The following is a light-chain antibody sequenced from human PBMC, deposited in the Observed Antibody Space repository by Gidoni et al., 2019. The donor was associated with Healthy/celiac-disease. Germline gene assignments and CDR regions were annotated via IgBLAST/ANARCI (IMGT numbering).Light chain of an antibody. J-gene: IGKJ4*01. CDR1: HGISSY. CDR2: AAS. V-gene: IGKV1-8*01. CDR3: QQYYSYRLT. Sequence: AIRMTQSPSSFSASTGDRVTITCRASHGISSYLAWYQQKPGKAPKLLIYAASTLQSGVPSRFSGSGSGTDFTLTISCLQSEDFATYYCQQYYSYRLTFGGGTKVEIK.